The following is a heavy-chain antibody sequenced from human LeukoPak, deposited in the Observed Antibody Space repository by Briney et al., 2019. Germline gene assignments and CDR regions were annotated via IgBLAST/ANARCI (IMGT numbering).Heavy chain of an antibody. CDR2: ISYDGSNK. J-gene: IGHJ1*01. CDR3: ARVPGATTVTVREYFQH. D-gene: IGHD4-17*01. CDR1: GFTFSSSW. Sequence: GGSLRLSCAVSGFTFSSSWMHWVRQAPGKGLEWVAVISYDGSNKYYADSVKGRFTISRDNSKNTLYLQMNSLRAEDTAVYYCARVPGATTVTVREYFQHWGQGTLVTVSS. V-gene: IGHV3-30*03.